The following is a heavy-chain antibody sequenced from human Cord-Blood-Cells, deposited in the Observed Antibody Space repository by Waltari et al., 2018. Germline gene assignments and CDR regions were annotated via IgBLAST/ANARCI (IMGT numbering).Heavy chain of an antibody. J-gene: IGHJ4*02. CDR2: IYSGGST. Sequence: EVQLVESGGGLIQPGGSLRRPWAASGFTVSSNYMSWVRQAPGKGLEWVSVIYSGGSTYYADSVKGRFTISRDNSKNSLSLQMNSLRAEDTAVYYCARDLPSGGYDDYWGQGTLVTVSS. V-gene: IGHV3-53*01. D-gene: IGHD5-12*01. CDR1: GFTVSSNY. CDR3: ARDLPSGGYDDY.